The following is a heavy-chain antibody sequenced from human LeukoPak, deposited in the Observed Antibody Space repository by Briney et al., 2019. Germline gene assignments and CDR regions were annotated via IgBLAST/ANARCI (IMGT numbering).Heavy chain of an antibody. CDR2: INAGNDNT. V-gene: IGHV1-3*01. CDR3: ARDLGYCTGGTCYPNCFDP. J-gene: IGHJ5*02. D-gene: IGHD2-15*01. CDR1: GYTFTSYA. Sequence: ASVKVSCKASGYTFTSYAMHWVRQAPGQRLEWMGWINAGNDNTKYSQKFQGRVTITRDTSASTAYMELSSLRSEDTAVYYCARDLGYCTGGTCYPNCFDPWGQGTLVTVSS.